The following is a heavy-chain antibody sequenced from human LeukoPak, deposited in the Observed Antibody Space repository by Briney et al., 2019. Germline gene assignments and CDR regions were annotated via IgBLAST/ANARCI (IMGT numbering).Heavy chain of an antibody. V-gene: IGHV3-48*01. CDR1: GFTFSSYS. D-gene: IGHD1-7*01. J-gene: IGHJ4*02. Sequence: GGSLRLSCAASGFTFSSYSRNWVRQAPGKGLEWVSYISSSSSTIYYADSVKGRFTISRDNAKNSLYLQMNSLRAEDTAVYYCARDLPRTGTTGFDYWGQGTLVTVSS. CDR3: ARDLPRTGTTGFDY. CDR2: ISSSSSTI.